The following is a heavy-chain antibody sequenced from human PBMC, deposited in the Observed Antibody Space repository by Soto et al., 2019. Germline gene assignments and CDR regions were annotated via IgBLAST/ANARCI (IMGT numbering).Heavy chain of an antibody. CDR3: ARGWGRIFDY. J-gene: IGHJ4*02. Sequence: QVQLQQWGAGLLKPSETLSLTCAVYGGSFSGYYWNWIRQPPGKGLEWMGEINHSGSTNYNPSLKSRVTLSVDTSKNPFSLKLSSVTAADTAVYYCARGWGRIFDYWGQGTLVTVSS. V-gene: IGHV4-34*01. CDR2: INHSGST. CDR1: GGSFSGYY. D-gene: IGHD7-27*01.